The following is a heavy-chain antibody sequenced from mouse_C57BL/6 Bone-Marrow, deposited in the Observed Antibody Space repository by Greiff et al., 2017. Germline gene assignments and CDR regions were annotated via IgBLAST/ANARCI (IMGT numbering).Heavy chain of an antibody. D-gene: IGHD6-1*01. CDR2: IDPATGGT. J-gene: IGHJ3*01. CDR3: ISVQRGFAD. Sequence: VQLQQSGAELVRPGASVTLSCKASGYTFTDYEMHWVKQTPVHGLEWIGAIDPATGGTAYNQKFKSKAILTADKSSSTAYMELRSLASEDSAVYYCISVQRGFADWGQGTLVTVSA. CDR1: GYTFTDYE. V-gene: IGHV1-15*01.